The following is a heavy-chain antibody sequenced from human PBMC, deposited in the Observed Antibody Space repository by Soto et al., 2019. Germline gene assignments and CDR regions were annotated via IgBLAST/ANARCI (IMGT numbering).Heavy chain of an antibody. CDR2: ISGSGGST. J-gene: IGHJ6*02. CDR3: ARQQIFYYYYYGMDV. CDR1: GFTFSSYA. V-gene: IGHV3-23*01. Sequence: GGSLRLSCAASGFTFSSYAMSWVRQAPGKGLEWVSAISGSGGSTYYADSVKGRFTISRDNSKNTLYLQMNSLRAEDTAVYYCARQQIFYYYYYGMDVWGQGPTVTFSS. D-gene: IGHD2-15*01.